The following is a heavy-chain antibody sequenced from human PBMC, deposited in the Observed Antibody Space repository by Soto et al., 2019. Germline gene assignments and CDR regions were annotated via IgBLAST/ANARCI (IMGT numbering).Heavy chain of an antibody. D-gene: IGHD4-17*01. CDR2: INPSGGST. CDR3: ARAPRRDDYGDYYYYGMDV. CDR1: GYTFTSYY. J-gene: IGHJ6*02. Sequence: GASVKVSCKASGYTFTSYYMHWVRQAPGQGLEWMGIINPSGGSTSYAQKFQGRVTMTRDTSTSTVYMELSSLRSEDTAVYYCARAPRRDDYGDYYYYGMDVWGQGTTVTVS. V-gene: IGHV1-46*01.